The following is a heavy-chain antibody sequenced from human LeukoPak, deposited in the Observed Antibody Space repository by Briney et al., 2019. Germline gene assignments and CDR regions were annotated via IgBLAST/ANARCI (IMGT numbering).Heavy chain of an antibody. CDR3: ARGLKDRYGSGHFDI. V-gene: IGHV3-53*01. D-gene: IGHD3-10*01. J-gene: IGHJ3*02. Sequence: GGSLRLSCAASGFTVSNNYMSWVRQAPGKRLEWVSVIYSGGSTYYADSVKGRFTISRDNSKNTLYLQMNSLRAEDTAVYYCARGLKDRYGSGHFDIWGQGTMVTVSS. CDR2: IYSGGST. CDR1: GFTVSNNY.